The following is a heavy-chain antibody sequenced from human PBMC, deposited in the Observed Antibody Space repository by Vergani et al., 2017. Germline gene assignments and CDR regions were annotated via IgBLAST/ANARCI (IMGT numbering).Heavy chain of an antibody. Sequence: QVQLVQSGAEVKKPGSSVKVSCKASGGTFSSYAISWVRQAPGQGLEWMGRVIPIFGTSNYAQKFQGRVTITADKSTSTAYMGLSSLRSEDTAGYYCARTFFGVVTRTNYLDYWAREPWSPSPQ. CDR2: VIPIFGTS. J-gene: IGHJ4*02. V-gene: IGHV1-69*14. D-gene: IGHD3-3*01. CDR3: ARTFFGVVTRTNYLDY. CDR1: GGTFSSYA.